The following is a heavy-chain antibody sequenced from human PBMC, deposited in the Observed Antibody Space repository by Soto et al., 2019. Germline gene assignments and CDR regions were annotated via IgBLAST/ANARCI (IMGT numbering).Heavy chain of an antibody. CDR1: GFTFSTYW. CDR3: TKAWEVNWFHP. CDR2: INSDGSST. V-gene: IGHV3-74*01. D-gene: IGHD1-26*01. J-gene: IGHJ5*02. Sequence: EVQLVESGGDLVQPGGSLRLSCAASGFTFSTYWMHWVRQAPGKGLVWVSRINSDGSSTSYADSVKGRFTISRDNAKNTRYLKMNSLGPDDTVLYYCTKAWEVNWFHPWGQGTLVTVSS.